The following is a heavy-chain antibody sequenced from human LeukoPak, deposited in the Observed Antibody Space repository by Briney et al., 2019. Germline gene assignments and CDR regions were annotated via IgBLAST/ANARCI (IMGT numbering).Heavy chain of an antibody. CDR3: ARAGWFGELEPSSYFDY. J-gene: IGHJ4*02. V-gene: IGHV4-30-4*01. CDR2: IYYSGST. CDR1: GGSISSGDYY. Sequence: SETLSLTCTVSGGSISSGDYYWSWLRQPPGTGLEWIGYIYYSGSTYYNPSLKSRVTISVDTSKNQFSLKLSSVTAADTAVYYCARAGWFGELEPSSYFDYWGQGTLVTVSS. D-gene: IGHD3-10*01.